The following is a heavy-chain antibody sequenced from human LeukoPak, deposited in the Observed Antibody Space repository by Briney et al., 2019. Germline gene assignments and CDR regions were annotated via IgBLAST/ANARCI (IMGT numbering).Heavy chain of an antibody. Sequence: ASVKVSCKASGYTFTGYYMHWVRQAPGQGLEWMGGIIPIFGTANYAQKLQGRVTMTTDTSTSTAYMELRSLRSDDTAVYYCARDGRDGYNLIDYWGQGTLVTVSS. D-gene: IGHD5-24*01. V-gene: IGHV1-18*04. CDR3: ARDGRDGYNLIDY. CDR2: IIPIFGTA. CDR1: GYTFTGYY. J-gene: IGHJ4*02.